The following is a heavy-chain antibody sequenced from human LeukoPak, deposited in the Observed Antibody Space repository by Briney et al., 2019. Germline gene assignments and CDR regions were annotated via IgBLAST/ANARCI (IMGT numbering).Heavy chain of an antibody. J-gene: IGHJ4*02. CDR2: ISYDGSNK. V-gene: IGHV3-30-3*01. CDR1: GFTFSYYA. Sequence: GRSLRLSCAASGFTFSYYAMHWVRQAPGKGLEWVAVISYDGSNKYYADSVKGRFTISRDNSKNTLYLQMNSLRAEDTAVYYCARDTSYYYDSSGYWGFDYWGQGTLVTVSS. CDR3: ARDTSYYYDSSGYWGFDY. D-gene: IGHD3-22*01.